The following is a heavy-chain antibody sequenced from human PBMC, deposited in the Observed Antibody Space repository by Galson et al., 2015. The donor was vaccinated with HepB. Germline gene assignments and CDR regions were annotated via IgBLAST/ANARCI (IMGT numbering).Heavy chain of an antibody. D-gene: IGHD3-3*01. V-gene: IGHV3-7*01. Sequence: SLRLSCAASGFTFSSYWMSWVRQAPGKGLEWVANIKQDGSEKYYVDSVKGRFTISRDNAKNSLYLQMNSLRAEDTAVYYCARVGAYDFWSGYKQSPIGSFDYWGQGTLVTVSS. J-gene: IGHJ4*02. CDR3: ARVGAYDFWSGYKQSPIGSFDY. CDR1: GFTFSSYW. CDR2: IKQDGSEK.